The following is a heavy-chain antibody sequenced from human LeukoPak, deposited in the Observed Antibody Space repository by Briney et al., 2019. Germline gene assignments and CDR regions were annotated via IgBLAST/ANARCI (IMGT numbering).Heavy chain of an antibody. V-gene: IGHV3-11*04. Sequence: GGSLRLSCAAPGFTFSDYYMSWIRQAPGKGLEWVSYISSSGSTIYYADSVKGQFTISRDNAKNSLYLQMNSLRAEDTAVYYCARDRLRGYGGVDYWGQGTLVTVSS. J-gene: IGHJ4*02. CDR3: ARDRLRGYGGVDY. CDR2: ISSSGSTI. D-gene: IGHD1-26*01. CDR1: GFTFSDYY.